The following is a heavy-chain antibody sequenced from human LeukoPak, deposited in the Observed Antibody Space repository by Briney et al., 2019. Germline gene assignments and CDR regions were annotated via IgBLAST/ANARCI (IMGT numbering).Heavy chain of an antibody. J-gene: IGHJ5*02. V-gene: IGHV1-2*02. CDR3: ARGLRAYYGSGSYIWFDP. Sequence: ASVKVSCKASGYTFTGYYMHWARQAPGQGLEWMGWINPNSGGTNYAQKFQGRVTMTRDTSISTAYMELSRLRSDDTAVYYCARGLRAYYGSGSYIWFDPWGQGTLVTVSS. CDR1: GYTFTGYY. CDR2: INPNSGGT. D-gene: IGHD3-10*01.